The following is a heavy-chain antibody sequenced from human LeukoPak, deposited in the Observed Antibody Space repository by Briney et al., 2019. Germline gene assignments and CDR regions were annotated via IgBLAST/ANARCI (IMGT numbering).Heavy chain of an antibody. CDR3: ARASVNWGYDY. CDR1: GGSISSGGYY. V-gene: IGHV4-31*03. J-gene: IGHJ4*02. Sequence: SQTLSLTCTVSGGSISSGGYYWSWIREHPGKGLEWIGYIYYSVSTYYNPSLKSRVTISVDTSKNQFSLKLSSVTAAVMAVYYCARASVNWGYDYWGQGTLVTVSS. CDR2: IYYSVST. D-gene: IGHD7-27*01.